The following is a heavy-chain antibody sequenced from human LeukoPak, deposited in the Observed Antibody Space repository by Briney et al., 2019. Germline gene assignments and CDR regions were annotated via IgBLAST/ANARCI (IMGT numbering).Heavy chain of an antibody. CDR3: ARGGSRLWFRELFIDY. D-gene: IGHD3-10*01. CDR2: MNPNSGNT. J-gene: IGHJ4*02. V-gene: IGHV1-8*01. CDR1: GYTFTSYD. Sequence: ASVKVSCKASGYTFTSYDINWVRQATGQGLEWMGWMNPNSGNTGYAQKFQGRVTMTRNTSISTAYMELSSLRSEDTAVYYCARGGSRLWFRELFIDYWGQGTLVTVSS.